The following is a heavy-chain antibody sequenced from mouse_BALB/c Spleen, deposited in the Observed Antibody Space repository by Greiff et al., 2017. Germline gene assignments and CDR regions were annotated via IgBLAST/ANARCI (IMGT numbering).Heavy chain of an antibody. CDR3: ARITTVVATDYYAMDY. CDR1: GYTFTDYN. Sequence: VQLQQSGPELVKPGASVKISCKASGYTFTDYNMHWVKQSHGKSLEWIGYIYPYNGGTGYNQKFKSKATLTVDNSSSTAYMELRSLTSEDSAVYYCARITTVVATDYYAMDYWGQGTSVTVSS. CDR2: IYPYNGGT. J-gene: IGHJ4*01. D-gene: IGHD1-1*01. V-gene: IGHV1S29*02.